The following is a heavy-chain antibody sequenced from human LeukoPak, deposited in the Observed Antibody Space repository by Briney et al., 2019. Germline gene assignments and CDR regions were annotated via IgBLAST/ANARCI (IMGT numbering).Heavy chain of an antibody. CDR2: ISSSSSYI. V-gene: IGHV3-21*01. J-gene: IGHJ4*02. CDR3: ARDRSSGGSCYSH. CDR1: GFAFSSYS. Sequence: GGSLRLSCAASGFAFSSYSMNWVRQAPGKGLEWVSSISSSSSYIYYADSVKGRFTISRDNAKNSLYLQMNSLRAEDTAVYYCARDRSSGGSCYSHWGQGTLVTVSS. D-gene: IGHD2-15*01.